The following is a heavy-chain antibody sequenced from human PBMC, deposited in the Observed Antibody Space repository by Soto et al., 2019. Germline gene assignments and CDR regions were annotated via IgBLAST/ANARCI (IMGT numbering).Heavy chain of an antibody. D-gene: IGHD5-12*01. V-gene: IGHV1-69*13. CDR2: IIPIFGTA. CDR1: GGTFSSYA. CDR3: ARKGSRDGYPGAFDYFDY. Sequence: ASVKVSCKASGGTFSSYAISWVRQAPGQGLEWMGGIIPIFGTANYAQKFQGRVTITADESTSTAYMELSSLRSEDTAVYYCARKGSRDGYPGAFDYFDYWGQGTLVTVSS. J-gene: IGHJ4*02.